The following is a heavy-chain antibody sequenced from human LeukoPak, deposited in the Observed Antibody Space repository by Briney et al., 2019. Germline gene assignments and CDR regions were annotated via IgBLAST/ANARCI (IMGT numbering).Heavy chain of an antibody. CDR3: VRAGNFDSSGWYVASVRLDY. CDR1: GYSISNGYY. D-gene: IGHD6-19*01. Sequence: SETLSLTCTVSGYSISNGYYWGWIRQPPGKGLEWVGSIYHSGSTYYNPSLKSRVTISVDTSKNQFSLKLSSVTAADTAVYYCVRAGNFDSSGWYVASVRLDYWGQGTLVTVSS. J-gene: IGHJ4*02. V-gene: IGHV4-38-2*02. CDR2: IYHSGST.